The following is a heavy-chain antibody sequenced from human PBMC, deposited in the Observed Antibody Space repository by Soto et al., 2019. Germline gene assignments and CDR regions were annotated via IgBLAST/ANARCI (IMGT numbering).Heavy chain of an antibody. Sequence: EVQLLESGGGLVQPGGSLRLSCAASGFTFSSYALSWVRQAPGKGLEWVSTISRSGDSTYYADSVKGRFTISRDNPKNPRYLKMNSLRAEDTAVYCCAKLGVGVVGATDYWGQGTLVTVSS. CDR3: AKLGVGVVGATDY. J-gene: IGHJ4*02. CDR2: ISRSGDST. V-gene: IGHV3-23*01. CDR1: GFTFSSYA. D-gene: IGHD1-26*01.